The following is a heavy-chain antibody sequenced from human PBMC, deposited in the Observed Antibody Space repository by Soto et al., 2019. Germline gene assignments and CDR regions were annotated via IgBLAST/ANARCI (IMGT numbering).Heavy chain of an antibody. V-gene: IGHV3-23*01. CDR2: ISGSGGST. Sequence: GESLRLSCAASGFTFSSYAMSWVRQAPGKGLEWVSAISGSGGSTYYADSVKGRFTISRDNSKNTLYLQMNSLRAEDTAVYYCAKDLVGRSLATNWFDPWGQGTLVTVS. CDR1: GFTFSSYA. CDR3: AKDLVGRSLATNWFDP. J-gene: IGHJ5*02.